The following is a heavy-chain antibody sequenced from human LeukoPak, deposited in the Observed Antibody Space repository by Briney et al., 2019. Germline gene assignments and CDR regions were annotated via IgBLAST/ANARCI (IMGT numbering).Heavy chain of an antibody. CDR1: GGSISSSSYY. J-gene: IGHJ5*02. Sequence: SETLSLTCTVSGGSISSSSYYWGWIRQPPGKGLEWIGSVYYSGSTYCNPSLKSRVTISVDTSKNQFSLKLSSVTAADTAVYYCTTDGNDYVWGSYRAWGQGTLVTVSS. V-gene: IGHV4-39*07. CDR2: VYYSGST. CDR3: TTDGNDYVWGSYRA. D-gene: IGHD3-16*02.